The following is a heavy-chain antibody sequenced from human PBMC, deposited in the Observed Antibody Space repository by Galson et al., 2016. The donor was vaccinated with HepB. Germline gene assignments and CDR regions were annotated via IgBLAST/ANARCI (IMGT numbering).Heavy chain of an antibody. CDR1: GYSFTSYW. CDR3: ARRVLPFGGDRGGYFDL. CDR2: IYPDDSDT. D-gene: IGHD3-16*01. V-gene: IGHV5-51*01. Sequence: QSGAEVKKPGESLKISCKGSGYSFTSYWIGWVRQMPGKGLEWMGIIYPDDSDTTYSPSFQGQVTISADKSTSTAYLLWTSLKASDTAIYYCARRVLPFGGDRGGYFDLWGRGTLVTVSS. J-gene: IGHJ2*01.